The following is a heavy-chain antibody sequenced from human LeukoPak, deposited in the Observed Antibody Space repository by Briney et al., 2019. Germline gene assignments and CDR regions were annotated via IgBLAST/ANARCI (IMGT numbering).Heavy chain of an antibody. Sequence: SQALSLTCTVSRGSISSGNYYWSWIRQPAGKGLEWIGRFHTRGSTNYNPSLKSRVIISVDTSKNQFSLKLNSVTAADTAVYYCARVDGSCSGGSCPSGNWFDPWGQGTLVTVSS. J-gene: IGHJ5*02. CDR2: FHTRGST. CDR1: RGSISSGNYY. D-gene: IGHD2-15*01. V-gene: IGHV4-61*02. CDR3: ARVDGSCSGGSCPSGNWFDP.